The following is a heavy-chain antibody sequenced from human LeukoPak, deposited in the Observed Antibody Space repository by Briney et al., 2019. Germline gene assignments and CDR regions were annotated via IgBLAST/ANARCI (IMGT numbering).Heavy chain of an antibody. CDR3: ARRSYYYDSSGYYRRWNWFDP. CDR1: DGSFSGYY. D-gene: IGHD3-22*01. CDR2: INHSGST. V-gene: IGHV4-34*01. J-gene: IGHJ5*02. Sequence: SETLSLTCAVYDGSFSGYYWSWIRQPPGKGLEWIGEINHSGSTNYNPSLKSRVTISVDTSKNQFSLNLSSVTAADTAVYYCARRSYYYDSSGYYRRWNWFDPWGQGTLVTVSS.